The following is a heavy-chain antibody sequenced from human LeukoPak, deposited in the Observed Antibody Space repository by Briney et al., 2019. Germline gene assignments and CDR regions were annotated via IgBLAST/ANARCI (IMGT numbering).Heavy chain of an antibody. D-gene: IGHD3-9*01. CDR2: IYSGGNT. CDR1: GFTVSTNY. CDR3: ARDLHYDILTGYYY. V-gene: IGHV3-66*01. Sequence: GGSLRLSCAASGFTVSTNYMTWVRQAPGKGLEWVSLIYSGGNTDYADSVKGRFTISRDNSKNTVYLQMNSLRGEDTAVYYCARDLHYDILTGYYYWGQGTLVTVSS. J-gene: IGHJ4*02.